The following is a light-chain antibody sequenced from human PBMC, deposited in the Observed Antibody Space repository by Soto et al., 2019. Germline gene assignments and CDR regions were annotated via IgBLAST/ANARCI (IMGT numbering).Light chain of an antibody. CDR2: GAS. V-gene: IGKV3-20*01. CDR1: QSVSSSY. J-gene: IGKJ1*01. CDR3: QQYGSSPSWT. Sequence: EIVLLKFTGTPSLSPGERATLSFRAIQSVSSSYLAWYQQKPGQAPRLLIYGASSRATVIPDRFSGSGSGTDFTLTISRLEPEDFAVYYCQQYGSSPSWTFGQGTKVDI.